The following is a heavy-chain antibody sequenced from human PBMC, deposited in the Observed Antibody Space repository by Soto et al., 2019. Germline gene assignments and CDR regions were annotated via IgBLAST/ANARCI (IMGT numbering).Heavy chain of an antibody. D-gene: IGHD3-22*01. CDR2: IYYSGTT. CDR1: GDSISSSSYY. Sequence: SETLSLTCTVSGDSISSSSYYWAWIRQPPRKGLEWIGSIYYSGTTYSNPSFKSRVTISVNTSRNQFSLKLISVTAADTAVYYCARRMYSSDSGFDFWGQGTLVTVSS. J-gene: IGHJ4*02. CDR3: ARRMYSSDSGFDF. V-gene: IGHV4-39*01.